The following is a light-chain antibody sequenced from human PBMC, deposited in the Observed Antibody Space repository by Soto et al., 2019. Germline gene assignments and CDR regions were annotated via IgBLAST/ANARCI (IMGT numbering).Light chain of an antibody. V-gene: IGKV1D-12*01. Sequence: DIQMTQSPSSVSASVGDRVTITCRATQGIGSYLAWYQQRPGKAPKLLIYDASSLQSGVPSRFSGSGSGSDFSLTISSLQPEDFATYYCQQANSFPITFGQGTRLEI. CDR1: QGIGSY. CDR3: QQANSFPIT. CDR2: DAS. J-gene: IGKJ5*01.